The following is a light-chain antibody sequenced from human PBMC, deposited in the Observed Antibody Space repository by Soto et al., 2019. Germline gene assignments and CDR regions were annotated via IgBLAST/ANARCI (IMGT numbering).Light chain of an antibody. CDR3: LQYHYRPYT. V-gene: IGKV1-33*01. J-gene: IGKJ2*01. Sequence: DIQMTQSPSSLSASVGDRVSITCQASRHIIRFINWFQQKPGKAPRLLIYDGSILELGVPSRFNGSGSETHFTLSINSLQPEDTATYFCLQYHYRPYTFGQGTMVEI. CDR1: RHIIRF. CDR2: DGS.